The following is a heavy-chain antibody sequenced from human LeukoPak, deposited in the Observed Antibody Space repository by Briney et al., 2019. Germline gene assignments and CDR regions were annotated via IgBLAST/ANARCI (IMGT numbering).Heavy chain of an antibody. CDR2: ISSSGSTI. D-gene: IGHD6-6*01. J-gene: IGHJ4*02. Sequence: PGGSLRLSCAASGFTFSSYEMNWVRQAPGKGLEWVSYISSSGSTIYYADSVKGRFTISRDNAKNSLYLQMNSLRAEDTAVYYCARVEGRSSVDYWGQGTLVTVSS. CDR3: ARVEGRSSVDY. V-gene: IGHV3-48*03. CDR1: GFTFSSYE.